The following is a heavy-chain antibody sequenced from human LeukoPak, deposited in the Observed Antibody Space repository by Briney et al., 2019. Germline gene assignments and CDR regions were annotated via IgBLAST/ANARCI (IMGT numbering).Heavy chain of an antibody. Sequence: PGRSLRLSCAASGFTFSSYGMHWVRQAPGKGLEWVAVISYDGSNKYYADSVKGRFTISRDNSKNTLYLQMNSLRAEDTAVYYCAKPRWKGSGLYAFDIWGQGTMVTVSS. J-gene: IGHJ3*02. CDR2: ISYDGSNK. D-gene: IGHD3-10*01. V-gene: IGHV3-30*18. CDR3: AKPRWKGSGLYAFDI. CDR1: GFTFSSYG.